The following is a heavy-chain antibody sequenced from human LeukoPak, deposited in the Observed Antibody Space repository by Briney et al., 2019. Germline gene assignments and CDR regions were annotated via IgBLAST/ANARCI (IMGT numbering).Heavy chain of an antibody. CDR1: GFTFNNYA. D-gene: IGHD2-2*02. J-gene: IGHJ6*02. Sequence: GVLRLSCAASGFTFNNYAMNWVRQAPGKGLEWVSVISGSGGTTYYADSVKGRFTISRDSSKNTLYLQMNGLRAEDTAVYYCARGRYCSTTNCYSYYYYYTMDVWGQGTTVTVSS. CDR3: ARGRYCSTTNCYSYYYYYTMDV. CDR2: ISGSGGTT. V-gene: IGHV3-23*01.